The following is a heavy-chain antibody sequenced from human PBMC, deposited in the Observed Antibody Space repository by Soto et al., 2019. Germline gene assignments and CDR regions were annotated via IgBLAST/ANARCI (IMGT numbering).Heavy chain of an antibody. Sequence: QVQVVESGGGVVQPGKSLRLSCAASGFTFSHYAMHWVRQAPGKGLEWVTVISYDGSQKFYAHSVEGRLTISRDDSRNTLYLQMNSLRAADTAVYFCERSPPYYPRDNWGQGTLVTVSS. V-gene: IGHV3-30-3*01. CDR2: ISYDGSQK. D-gene: IGHD3-22*01. J-gene: IGHJ4*02. CDR1: GFTFSHYA. CDR3: ERSPPYYPRDN.